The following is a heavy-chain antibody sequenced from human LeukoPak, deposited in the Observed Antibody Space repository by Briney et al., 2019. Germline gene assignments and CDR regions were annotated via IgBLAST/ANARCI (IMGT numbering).Heavy chain of an antibody. Sequence: GGSLRLSCAASGFIFSSYGMHWVRQAPGKGLEWVAFIRYDGSNKYYADSVKGRFTISRDNSKNTLYLQMNSLRAEDTTVYYCAKESYSSGWYIDYWGQGTLVTVSS. CDR1: GFIFSSYG. V-gene: IGHV3-30*02. CDR3: AKESYSSGWYIDY. D-gene: IGHD6-19*01. CDR2: IRYDGSNK. J-gene: IGHJ4*02.